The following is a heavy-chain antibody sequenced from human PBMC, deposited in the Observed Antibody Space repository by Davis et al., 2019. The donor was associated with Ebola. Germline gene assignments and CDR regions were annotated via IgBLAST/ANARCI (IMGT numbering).Heavy chain of an antibody. CDR2: ISWNSGSI. Sequence: SLKISCAASGFTFDDYAMHWVRQAPGKGLEWVSGISWNSGSIGYADSVKGRFTISRDNAKNSLYLQMNSLRAEDTALYYCVKETSIISFYYDSSGYYFDYWGQGTLVTVSS. D-gene: IGHD3-22*01. CDR1: GFTFDDYA. CDR3: VKETSIISFYYDSSGYYFDY. V-gene: IGHV3-9*01. J-gene: IGHJ4*02.